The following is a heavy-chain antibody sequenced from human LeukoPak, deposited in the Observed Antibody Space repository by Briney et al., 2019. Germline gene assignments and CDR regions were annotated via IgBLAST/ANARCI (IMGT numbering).Heavy chain of an antibody. D-gene: IGHD1-1*01. CDR2: IYHSGST. CDR1: GYSLSSCYY. CDR3: ASLGGGTCFGY. Sequence: SETLSHTCAVSGYSLSSCYYRGWIPQPPGKGLGWIGSIYHSGSTYYNPSLTSRVTISVDTSKNQFSLKLSSVTAADTAVYYCASLGGGTCFGYWGQGTLVTVSS. J-gene: IGHJ4*02. V-gene: IGHV4-38-2*01.